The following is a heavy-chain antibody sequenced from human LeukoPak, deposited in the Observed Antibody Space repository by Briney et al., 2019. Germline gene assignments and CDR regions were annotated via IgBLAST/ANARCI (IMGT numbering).Heavy chain of an antibody. CDR3: ASAYGDYDPFDY. D-gene: IGHD4-17*01. J-gene: IGHJ4*02. CDR2: IYYSGST. CDR1: GGSISSYY. Sequence: SETLPLTCTVPGGSISSYYWSWIRQPPGKGREWIGYIYYSGSTNYNPSLKSRVTISVDTSKNQFSLKLSSVTAADTAVYYCASAYGDYDPFDYWGQGTLVTVSS. V-gene: IGHV4-59*01.